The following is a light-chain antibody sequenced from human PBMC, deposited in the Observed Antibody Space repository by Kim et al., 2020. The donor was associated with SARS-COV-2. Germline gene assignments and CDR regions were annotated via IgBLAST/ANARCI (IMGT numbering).Light chain of an antibody. V-gene: IGKV3-11*01. CDR1: QSVSSY. CDR3: QQRSNWPPLYT. J-gene: IGKJ2*01. CDR2: DAS. Sequence: EIVLTQSPATLSLSPGERASLSCRASQSVSSYLAWYQQKPGQAPRLLIYDASNRATGIPARFSGSGSGTDFTLTISSLEPEDFAVYYCQQRSNWPPLYTFGQVTKLEIQ.